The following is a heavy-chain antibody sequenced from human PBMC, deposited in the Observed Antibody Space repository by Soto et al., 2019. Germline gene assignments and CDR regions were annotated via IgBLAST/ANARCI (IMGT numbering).Heavy chain of an antibody. D-gene: IGHD6-6*01. CDR3: ARGHRGVLDY. J-gene: IGHJ4*02. V-gene: IGHV3-21*01. CDR1: GFTFNTYD. CDR2: IRSSTSHI. Sequence: ELQLVESGGALVQPGGSLRLSCVASGFTFNTYDMNWVRQAPGKGLEWVASIRSSTSHIHYADSVKGRFTISRDNAKNSLSLQLTSLRDEDTAIYYCARGHRGVLDYWGQGTLVTVSS.